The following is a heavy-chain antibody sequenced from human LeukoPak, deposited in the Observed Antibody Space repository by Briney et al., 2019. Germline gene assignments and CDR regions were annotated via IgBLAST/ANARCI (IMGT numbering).Heavy chain of an antibody. D-gene: IGHD6-13*01. CDR3: ARDLGSSSYHWFDP. V-gene: IGHV4-59*01. Sequence: PSETLSLTCTVSGGSISSYYWSWIRQPPGKGLEWIGYIYYSGSTNYNPSLKSRVTISVDTSKNQFSLKLSSVTAADTAVYYCARDLGSSSYHWFDPWGQGTLATVSS. CDR1: GGSISSYY. CDR2: IYYSGST. J-gene: IGHJ5*02.